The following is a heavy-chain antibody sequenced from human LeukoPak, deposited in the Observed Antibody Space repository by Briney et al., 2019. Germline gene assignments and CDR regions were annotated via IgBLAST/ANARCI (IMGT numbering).Heavy chain of an antibody. J-gene: IGHJ4*02. V-gene: IGHV3-30-3*01. CDR3: ARGSGPSYDFWSGYYSGFDY. CDR1: GFTFSSYA. CDR2: ISYDGSNK. Sequence: PGGSLRLSCAASGFTFSSYAMHWVRQAPGKGLERVAVISYDGSNKYYADSVKGRFTISRDNSKNTLYLQMNSLRAEDTAVYYCARGSGPSYDFWSGYYSGFDYWGQGTLVTVSS. D-gene: IGHD3-3*01.